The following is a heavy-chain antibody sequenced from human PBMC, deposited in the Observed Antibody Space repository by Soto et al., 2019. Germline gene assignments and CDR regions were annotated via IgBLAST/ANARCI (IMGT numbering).Heavy chain of an antibody. Sequence: VASVKVSCKVSGYTLTELSMPWVRQAPGKGLEWMGRFDPEDGQTIYAQKFQGRVTMTEDTSTDTIYMELSSLRSDDTAFYYCATDYYDSSGYYRLHYWG. CDR3: ATDYYDSSGYYRLHY. J-gene: IGHJ4*01. V-gene: IGHV1-24*01. CDR1: GYTLTELS. D-gene: IGHD3-22*01. CDR2: FDPEDGQT.